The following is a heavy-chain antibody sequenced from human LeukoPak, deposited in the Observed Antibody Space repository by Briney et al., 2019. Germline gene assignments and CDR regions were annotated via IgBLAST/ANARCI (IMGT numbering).Heavy chain of an antibody. V-gene: IGHV1-18*01. CDR3: AREGGSSSWYLQMLGGALKNWHFDL. CDR2: ISAYNGNT. J-gene: IGHJ2*01. Sequence: ASVKVSCKASGYTFTSYGISWVRQAPGQGLEWMGWISAYNGNTNYAQKLQGRVTMTTDTSTSTAYMELRSLRSDDTAVYYCAREGGSSSWYLQMLGGALKNWHFDLWGRGTLVTVSS. CDR1: GYTFTSYG. D-gene: IGHD6-13*01.